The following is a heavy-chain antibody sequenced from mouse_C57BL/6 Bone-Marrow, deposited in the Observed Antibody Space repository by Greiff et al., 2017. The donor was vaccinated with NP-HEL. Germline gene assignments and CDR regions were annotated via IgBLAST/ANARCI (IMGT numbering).Heavy chain of an antibody. CDR3: ASPPLYSNGAFAY. D-gene: IGHD2-5*01. V-gene: IGHV1-69*01. CDR1: GYTFTSYW. J-gene: IGHJ3*01. CDR2: IDPSDSYT. Sequence: QVQLQQPGAELVMPGASVKLSCKASGYTFTSYWMHWVKQRPGQGLEWIGEIDPSDSYTNYNQKFKGKSTLTVDKSSSTAYMQLSSLTSEDSAVYYCASPPLYSNGAFAYWGQGTLVTVSA.